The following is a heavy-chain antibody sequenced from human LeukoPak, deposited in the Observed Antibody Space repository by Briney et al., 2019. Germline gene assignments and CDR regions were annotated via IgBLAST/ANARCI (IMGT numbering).Heavy chain of an antibody. D-gene: IGHD6-19*01. CDR3: ARSGIAVAGTAFDY. Sequence: PSETLSLTCTVPGGSISSYYWGWVRQPAGKGLEWIGRIYTSGSTNYNPSLKSRVTMSVDTSKNQFSLKLSSVTAADTAVYYCARSGIAVAGTAFDYWGQGTLVTVSS. V-gene: IGHV4-4*07. CDR1: GGSISSYY. CDR2: IYTSGST. J-gene: IGHJ4*02.